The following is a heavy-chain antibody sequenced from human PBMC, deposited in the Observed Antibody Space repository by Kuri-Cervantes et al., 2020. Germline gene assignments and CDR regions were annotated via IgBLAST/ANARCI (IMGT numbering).Heavy chain of an antibody. CDR2: IYYSGST. J-gene: IGHJ6*02. CDR3: ARVGYSYATYGMDV. V-gene: IGHV4-30-2*05. CDR1: GGSISSGGYS. Sequence: SQTLSLTCAVSGGSISSGGYSWSWIRQPPGKGLEWIGYIYYSGSTYYNPSLKSRVTISVDTSKNQFSLKLSSVTAADTAVYYCARVGYSYATYGMDVWGQGTTVTVSS. D-gene: IGHD5-18*01.